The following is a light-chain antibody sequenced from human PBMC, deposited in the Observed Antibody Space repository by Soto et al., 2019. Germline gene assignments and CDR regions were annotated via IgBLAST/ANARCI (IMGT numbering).Light chain of an antibody. CDR1: QSVSSGF. J-gene: IGKJ5*01. CDR3: QQYGGSPIT. Sequence: EIVLTQSPGTLSWSPGESATLPCSASQSVSSGFLAWYQQNPGQATRLLIYGAYSRATGITDRFSGSGSGTDFTLTISRLEPEDFAIYYCQQYGGSPITVGPGTRLEIK. V-gene: IGKV3-20*01. CDR2: GAY.